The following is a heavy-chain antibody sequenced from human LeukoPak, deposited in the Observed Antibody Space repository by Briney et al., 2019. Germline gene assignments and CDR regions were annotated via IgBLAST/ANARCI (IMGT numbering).Heavy chain of an antibody. CDR1: GYTFTGYY. CDR3: ARDRVLRYFDWLSEGEYYFDY. J-gene: IGHJ4*02. V-gene: IGHV1-2*02. D-gene: IGHD3-9*01. Sequence: ASVNVSFKASGYTFTGYYMHWMRQAPGQGGEWMGWINPNSGGTNYAQKFQGRVTMTRDTSISTAYMEMSRLRSDDTAVYYCARDRVLRYFDWLSEGEYYFDYWGQGTLVTVSS. CDR2: INPNSGGT.